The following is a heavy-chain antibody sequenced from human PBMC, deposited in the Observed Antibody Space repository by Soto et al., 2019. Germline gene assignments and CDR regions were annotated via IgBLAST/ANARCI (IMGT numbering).Heavy chain of an antibody. CDR1: GYTFTSYD. CDR3: ASLTAWLNDAFDI. Sequence: ASVKVSCKASGYTFTSYDINWVRQATGQGLEWMGGMNPNSGTANYAQKLQGRVTITGNRSTNTAYMELNSLRAEDTAVYYCASLTAWLNDAFDIWGQGTMVTVSS. D-gene: IGHD5-12*01. CDR2: MNPNSGTA. J-gene: IGHJ3*02. V-gene: IGHV1-8*01.